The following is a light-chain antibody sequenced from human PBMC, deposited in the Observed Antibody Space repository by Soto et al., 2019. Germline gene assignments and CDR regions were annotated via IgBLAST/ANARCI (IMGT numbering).Light chain of an antibody. J-gene: IGLJ1*01. CDR2: DVS. Sequence: SALTQPPSVSGSPGQAVAISCTGTGSDIGTYNRVSWYQQPPGTAPKLMIYDVSDRPSGVPDRFSGSKSGNTASLTISGLQAEDEADYYCSSYTSSSTYVFGTGTKVTVL. CDR1: GSDIGTYNR. V-gene: IGLV2-18*02. CDR3: SSYTSSSTYV.